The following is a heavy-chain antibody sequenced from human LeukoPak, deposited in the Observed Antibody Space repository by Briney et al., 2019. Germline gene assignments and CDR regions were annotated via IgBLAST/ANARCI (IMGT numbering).Heavy chain of an antibody. Sequence: PSQTLSLTCTVPGGSISSSSYYWGWIRQPPGKGLEWIGSIYYSGSTYYNPSLKSRVTISVDTSKNQFSLKLSSVTAADTAVYYCARVDGSCSGGSCPSGNWFDPWGQGTLVTVSS. J-gene: IGHJ5*02. D-gene: IGHD2-15*01. CDR3: ARVDGSCSGGSCPSGNWFDP. CDR2: IYYSGST. CDR1: GGSISSSSYY. V-gene: IGHV4-39*01.